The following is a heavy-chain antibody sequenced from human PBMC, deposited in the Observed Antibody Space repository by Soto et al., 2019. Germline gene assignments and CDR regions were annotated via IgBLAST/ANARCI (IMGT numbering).Heavy chain of an antibody. CDR2: ISSGGST. CDR1: GFTFTSYA. CDR3: AKRRGAGGHFDY. D-gene: IGHD2-15*01. Sequence: VQLLESGGGLVQPEGSLRLSCAASGFTFTSYAMGWVRQAPGKGLEWVSVISSGGSTYYADSVRGRFTISRDNSKDTLSLQMNSLRAEDKAVYYCAKRRGAGGHFDYWGQGALVTVSS. V-gene: IGHV3-23*01. J-gene: IGHJ4*02.